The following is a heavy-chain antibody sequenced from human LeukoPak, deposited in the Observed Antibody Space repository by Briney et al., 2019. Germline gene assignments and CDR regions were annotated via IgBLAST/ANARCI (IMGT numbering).Heavy chain of an antibody. CDR1: GGSISSSSYY. J-gene: IGHJ3*02. V-gene: IGHV4-39*07. D-gene: IGHD5-12*01. CDR3: ARDHRWSGYLRDAFDI. CDR2: IYYSGST. Sequence: SETLFLTCTVSGGSISSSSYYWGWIRQPPGKGLEWIGSIYYSGSTYYNPSLKSRVTISVDTSKNQFSLKLSSVTAADTAVYYCARDHRWSGYLRDAFDIWGQGTMVTVSS.